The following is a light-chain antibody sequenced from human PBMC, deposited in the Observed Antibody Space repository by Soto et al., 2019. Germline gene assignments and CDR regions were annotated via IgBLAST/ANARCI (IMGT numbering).Light chain of an antibody. CDR3: SSYTTSSTVV. CDR1: SSDVGAYDY. J-gene: IGLJ1*01. Sequence: QSALTQPPSASGSPGQSVTISCTGTSSDVGAYDYVSWYQQHPGKAPKLMIYEINKRPSGVPDRFSGSKSGNTASLTVSGLQAEDEADYYCSSYTTSSTVVFGTGTKLTVL. CDR2: EIN. V-gene: IGLV2-8*01.